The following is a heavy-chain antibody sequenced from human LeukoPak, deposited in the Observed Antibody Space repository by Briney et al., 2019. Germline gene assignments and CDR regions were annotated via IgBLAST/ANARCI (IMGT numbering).Heavy chain of an antibody. D-gene: IGHD1-26*01. J-gene: IGHJ4*02. CDR1: GFTFSSYW. Sequence: GGSLRLPCAASGFTFSSYWMSWVRQAPGKGLEWVANIKQYGSEKYYVDAVKGRFTISRDNAKNSLYLQMNSLRAADTAVYYCARFVAGAGPGFDYCGQGTLVTVSS. CDR2: IKQYGSEK. V-gene: IGHV3-7*03. CDR3: ARFVAGAGPGFDY.